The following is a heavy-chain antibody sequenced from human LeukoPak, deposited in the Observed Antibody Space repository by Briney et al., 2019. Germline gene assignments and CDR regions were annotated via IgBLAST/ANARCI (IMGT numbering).Heavy chain of an antibody. J-gene: IGHJ6*03. D-gene: IGHD3-10*01. CDR3: ARVGLGSGSSTGKYYYMDV. CDR2: IYYGGSD. CDR1: GGSISIYY. Sequence: SETLSLTCTVSGGSISIYYWSWIRQPPGKGLEWIGYIYYGGSDKYNPSLKNRITMSRDTSKNQLSLKLTSVTAADTAVYYCARVGLGSGSSTGKYYYMDVWGKGTTVTVSS. V-gene: IGHV4-59*01.